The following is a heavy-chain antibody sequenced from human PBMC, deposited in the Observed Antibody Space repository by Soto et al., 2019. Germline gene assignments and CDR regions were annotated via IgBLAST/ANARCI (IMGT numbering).Heavy chain of an antibody. V-gene: IGHV1-69*08. D-gene: IGHD3-9*01. CDR2: IIPILGIA. J-gene: IGHJ3*02. CDR1: GGTFSSYT. CDR3: ARDSEKYYDILTGYSDAFDI. Sequence: QVQLVQSGAEVKKPGSSVKVSCKASGGTFSSYTISWVRQAPGQGLEWMGRIIPILGIANYAQKFQGRVTITADKSXXTXYXXLSSLRSEDTAVYYCARDSEKYYDILTGYSDAFDIWGQGTMVTVSS.